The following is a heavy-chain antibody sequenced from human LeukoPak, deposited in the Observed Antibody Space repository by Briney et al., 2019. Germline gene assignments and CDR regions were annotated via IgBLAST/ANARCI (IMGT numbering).Heavy chain of an antibody. CDR3: ARGRVGYDFWSGYRTVGFDP. D-gene: IGHD3-3*01. Sequence: PSETLSLTCAVYGGSFSGYYWSWIRQPPGKGLEWIGEINHSGSTNYYPSLKSRVTISVDTSKNQFSLKLSSVTAADTAVYYCARGRVGYDFWSGYRTVGFDPWGQGTLVTVSS. CDR1: GGSFSGYY. V-gene: IGHV4-34*01. J-gene: IGHJ5*02. CDR2: INHSGST.